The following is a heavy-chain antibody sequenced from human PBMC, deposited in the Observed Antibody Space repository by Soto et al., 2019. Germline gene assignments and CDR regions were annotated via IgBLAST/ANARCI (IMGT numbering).Heavy chain of an antibody. J-gene: IGHJ5*02. V-gene: IGHV1-8*01. CDR3: ARGHISSTNSWVDP. CDR1: GYTFNSYH. Sequence: GASVQVSCKGSGYTFNSYHIIWVRQATGKGLEWMGWMNPNSGNTGYAQTLQGRVNMTWDTSISPAYMELSSVRFEDTAVYYCARGHISSTNSWVDPWGQGTLVTVSS. D-gene: IGHD6-6*01. CDR2: MNPNSGNT.